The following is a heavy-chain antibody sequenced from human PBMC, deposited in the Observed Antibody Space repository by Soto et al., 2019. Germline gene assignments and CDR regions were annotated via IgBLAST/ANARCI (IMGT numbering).Heavy chain of an antibody. CDR2: IYYSGST. D-gene: IGHD3-10*01. CDR3: ARTPRLLWYDY. J-gene: IGHJ4*02. Sequence: SETLSLTCTVSGGSISSYYWSWIRQPPGKGLEWIGYIYYSGSTNYNPSLKSRVTISVDTSKNQFSLKLSSVTAADTAVYYCARTPRLLWYDYWGQGTLVTVSS. CDR1: GGSISSYY. V-gene: IGHV4-59*01.